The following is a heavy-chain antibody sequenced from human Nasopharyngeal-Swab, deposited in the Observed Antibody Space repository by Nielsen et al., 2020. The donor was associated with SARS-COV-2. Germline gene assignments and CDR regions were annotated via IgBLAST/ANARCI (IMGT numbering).Heavy chain of an antibody. Sequence: WVRQAPGQGLEWMGWMNPNSGNTGYAQKFQGRVTMTRNTSISTAYMELSSLRSEDTAVYYCARGHRGYSGYDYYYYYTDVWGKGTTVTVSS. D-gene: IGHD5-12*01. CDR2: MNPNSGNT. V-gene: IGHV1-8*01. J-gene: IGHJ6*03. CDR3: ARGHRGYSGYDYYYYYTDV.